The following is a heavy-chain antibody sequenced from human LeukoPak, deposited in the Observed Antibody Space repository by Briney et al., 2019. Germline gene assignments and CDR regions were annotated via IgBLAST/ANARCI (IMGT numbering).Heavy chain of an antibody. CDR1: GGSIRSYY. CDR3: ARDLEPNWYNWNSGGWFDP. D-gene: IGHD1-7*01. V-gene: IGHV4-4*07. Sequence: PSETLSLTCTVSGGSIRSYYWSWIRQSAGKGLEWIGRVYSSGSTNYNPSLKSRITMSVDTSKNQFSLKLSSVTAADTAVYYCARDLEPNWYNWNSGGWFDPWGQGTLVTVSS. J-gene: IGHJ5*02. CDR2: VYSSGST.